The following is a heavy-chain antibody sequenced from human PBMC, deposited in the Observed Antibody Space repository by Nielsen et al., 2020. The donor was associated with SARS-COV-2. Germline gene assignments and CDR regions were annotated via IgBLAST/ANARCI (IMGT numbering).Heavy chain of an antibody. D-gene: IGHD1-1*01. CDR2: INPDGSMK. J-gene: IGHJ5*02. CDR3: LQGGAS. CDR1: GFSFSTSW. Sequence: GESLKISCAASGFSFSTSWMKWVRQGPGKRQEWVANINPDGSMKRHVDSVMGRFTISRDNARDSLYLQMNNLRAEDTAIYYCLQGGASWGQGTLVTVSS. V-gene: IGHV3-7*05.